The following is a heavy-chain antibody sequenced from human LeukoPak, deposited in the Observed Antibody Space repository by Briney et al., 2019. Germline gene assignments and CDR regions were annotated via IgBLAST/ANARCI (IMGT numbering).Heavy chain of an antibody. V-gene: IGHV1-69*13. CDR3: ARSLSNLRSGYSPENDAFDI. CDR1: GGTFSSYA. J-gene: IGHJ3*02. D-gene: IGHD3-3*01. Sequence: SVKVSCKASGGTFSSYAISWVRQAPGQGLEWMGGIIPIFGTANYAQKFQGRVTITADESTSTAYMELSSLRSEDTAVYYCARSLSNLRSGYSPENDAFDIWGQGTMVTVSS. CDR2: IIPIFGTA.